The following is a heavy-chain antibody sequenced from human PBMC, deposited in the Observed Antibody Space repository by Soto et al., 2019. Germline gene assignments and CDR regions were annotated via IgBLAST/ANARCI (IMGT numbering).Heavy chain of an antibody. D-gene: IGHD1-26*01. CDR3: AHRRERPEFDY. CDR2: IYWDDGK. J-gene: IGHJ4*02. V-gene: IGHV2-5*02. Sequence: QIPLKESGPTLVKPTQTLTLTCTFSGFSLSSSGVGVGWIRQPPGKALEWLALIYWDDGKRYSQSLKSRLTITKDTSKNQVVLKITNLDPVDTATYYCAHRRERPEFDYWGPGTLVTVSS. CDR1: GFSLSSSGVG.